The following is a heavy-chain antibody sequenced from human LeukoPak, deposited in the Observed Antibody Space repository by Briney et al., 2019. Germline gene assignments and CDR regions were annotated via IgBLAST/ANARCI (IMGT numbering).Heavy chain of an antibody. V-gene: IGHV1-2*06. CDR2: INPNSGGT. J-gene: IGHJ4*02. D-gene: IGHD3-22*01. CDR3: ARDRLGGNYYDSSGYQTFDY. CDR1: GYTFTGYY. Sequence: GASVKVSCKASGYTFTGYYMHWVRQAPGQGLEWMGRINPNSGGTNYAQKFQGRVTMTRDTSISTAYMELSRLRSDDTAVYYCARDRLGGNYYDSSGYQTFDYWGQGTLVTVSS.